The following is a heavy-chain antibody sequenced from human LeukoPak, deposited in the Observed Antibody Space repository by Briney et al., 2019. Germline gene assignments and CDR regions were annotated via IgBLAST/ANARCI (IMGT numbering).Heavy chain of an antibody. J-gene: IGHJ4*02. CDR3: ARSDITMIFDY. V-gene: IGHV3-23*01. Sequence: GGSLRLSCAASGFTFSSYAMSWVRQAPGKGLEWVSVISGSGGSTYHADSVKGRLTISRDNSRNTLYLQMNSLRAEDTAVYYCARSDITMIFDYWGQGTLVTVSS. CDR1: GFTFSSYA. D-gene: IGHD3-22*01. CDR2: ISGSGGST.